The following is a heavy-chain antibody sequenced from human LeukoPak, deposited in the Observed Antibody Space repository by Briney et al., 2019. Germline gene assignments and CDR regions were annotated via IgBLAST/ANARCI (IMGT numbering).Heavy chain of an antibody. CDR2: IFPSGGEI. D-gene: IGHD3-10*01. J-gene: IGHJ3*02. V-gene: IGHV3-23*01. CDR3: AKTLTRAMTMIRGVTIGKGAFDI. Sequence: GGSLRLSCEASGFTFSTFAMIWVRQPPGKGLEWVSSIFPSGGEIHYADSVRGRFTISRDNSKSTLSLQMNSLRAEDTAIYYCAKTLTRAMTMIRGVTIGKGAFDIWGQGTMVTFSS. CDR1: GFTFSTFA.